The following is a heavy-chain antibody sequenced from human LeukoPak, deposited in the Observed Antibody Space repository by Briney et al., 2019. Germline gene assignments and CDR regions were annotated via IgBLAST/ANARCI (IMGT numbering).Heavy chain of an antibody. CDR1: GASITSSGYY. D-gene: IGHD2-15*01. Sequence: TSETLSLTCTVSGASITSSGYYWSWIRQPPGKGLEWIGYIYYSGSTNYNPSLKSRVTISVDTSKNQFSLKLSSVTAADTAVYYCARGGYCSGGSCYADAFDIWGQGTMVTVSS. CDR2: IYYSGST. J-gene: IGHJ3*02. V-gene: IGHV4-61*08. CDR3: ARGGYCSGGSCYADAFDI.